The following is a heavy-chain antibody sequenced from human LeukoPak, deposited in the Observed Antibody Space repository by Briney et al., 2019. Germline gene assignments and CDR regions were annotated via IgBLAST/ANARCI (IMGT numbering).Heavy chain of an antibody. CDR1: GYTFTNYI. V-gene: IGHV1-3*01. J-gene: IGHJ6*02. CDR3: ARVVTSLREGDHYHDFDV. CDR2: INAVNGNT. Sequence: ASVKVSCKASGYTFTNYIRHWVRQAPGQELEWMRWINAVNGNTEYSQKFQGRVTNTRDTSASTAYMDPSSLRTGDTAVYYCARVVTSLREGDHYHDFDVWRQGTTVTVSS. D-gene: IGHD3-16*01.